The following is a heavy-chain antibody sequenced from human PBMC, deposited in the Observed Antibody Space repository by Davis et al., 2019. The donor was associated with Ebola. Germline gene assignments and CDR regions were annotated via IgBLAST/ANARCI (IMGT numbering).Heavy chain of an antibody. Sequence: GGSLRLSCAASGFTFSSYAMSWVRQAPGKGLEWVSAISGSGGSTYYADSVKGRFTISRDNSKNTLYLQMNSLRAEDTAVYYCAKVPLPIYSSSWYRDYGMDVWGQGTTVIVSS. CDR3: AKVPLPIYSSSWYRDYGMDV. CDR2: ISGSGGST. J-gene: IGHJ6*02. V-gene: IGHV3-23*01. D-gene: IGHD6-13*01. CDR1: GFTFSSYA.